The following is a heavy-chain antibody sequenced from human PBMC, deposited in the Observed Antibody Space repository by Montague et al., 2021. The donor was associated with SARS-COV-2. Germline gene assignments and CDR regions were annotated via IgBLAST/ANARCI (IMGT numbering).Heavy chain of an antibody. CDR1: GGSISSSTYY. J-gene: IGHJ4*02. D-gene: IGHD3-10*01. Sequence: SETLSLTCTVSGGSISSSTYYWGWIRQPPGKGLEWIGSIYYSGSTYYNPSLKSRVTISVDTSKNQFSLKLSSVTAADTAVYYCARLGLVWFGELWNWGQGTLVTVSS. CDR3: ARLGLVWFGELWN. CDR2: IYYSGST. V-gene: IGHV4-39*01.